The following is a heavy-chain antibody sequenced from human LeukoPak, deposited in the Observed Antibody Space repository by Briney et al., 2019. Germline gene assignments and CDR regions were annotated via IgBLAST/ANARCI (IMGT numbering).Heavy chain of an antibody. Sequence: GGSLRLSCAASGFTFSSYAMSWVRQAPGKGLEWVSAISGSGGSTYYADSVKGRFTISRDNSKNMLYLQMNSLRAEDTAVYYCAKESGALGAPLYDYWGRGILVTASS. V-gene: IGHV3-23*01. J-gene: IGHJ4*02. CDR3: AKESGALGAPLYDY. CDR2: ISGSGGST. D-gene: IGHD4/OR15-4a*01. CDR1: GFTFSSYA.